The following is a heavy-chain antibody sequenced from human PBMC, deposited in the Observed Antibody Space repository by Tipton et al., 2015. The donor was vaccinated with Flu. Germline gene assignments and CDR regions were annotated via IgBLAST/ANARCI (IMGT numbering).Heavy chain of an antibody. Sequence: TLSLTCAVYGGSFSGYYWSWIRQPPGKGLEWIGEINHSGSTNYNPSLKSRVTISVGTSKNQFSLKLSSVTAADTAVYYCARARDKYYYYYMDVWGKGTTVTVSS. D-gene: IGHD2-15*01. J-gene: IGHJ6*03. CDR2: INHSGST. CDR1: GGSFSGYY. V-gene: IGHV4-34*01. CDR3: ARARDKYYYYYMDV.